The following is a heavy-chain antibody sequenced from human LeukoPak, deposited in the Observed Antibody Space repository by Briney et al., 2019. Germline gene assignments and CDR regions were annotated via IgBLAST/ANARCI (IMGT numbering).Heavy chain of an antibody. CDR2: IRSKAYGGTP. D-gene: IGHD6-25*01. J-gene: IGHJ5*02. CDR1: GFTFGDFA. Sequence: GGSLRLSCRASGFTFGDFATGWVRQAPGKGLEWVAFIRSKAYGGTPDCAASVRGRFSISRDDSKSIAYLQMNSLKTEDTAIYYCTREAATRFDAWGQGILVTVSS. V-gene: IGHV3-49*04. CDR3: TREAATRFDA.